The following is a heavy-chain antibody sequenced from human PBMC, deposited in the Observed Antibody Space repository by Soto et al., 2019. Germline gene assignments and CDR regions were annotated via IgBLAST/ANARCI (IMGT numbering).Heavy chain of an antibody. D-gene: IGHD4-17*01. V-gene: IGHV3-21*01. CDR2: ISSSSSYI. CDR1: GFTFSSYS. Sequence: GGSLRLSCAASGFTFSSYSMNWVRQAPGKGLEWVSSISSSSSYIYYADSVKGRFTISRDNAKNSLYLQMNSPRAEDTAVYYCARDGPTVTKDYWGQGTLVTVSS. J-gene: IGHJ4*02. CDR3: ARDGPTVTKDY.